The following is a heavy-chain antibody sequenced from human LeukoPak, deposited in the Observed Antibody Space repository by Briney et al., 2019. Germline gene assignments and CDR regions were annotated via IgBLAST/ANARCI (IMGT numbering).Heavy chain of an antibody. CDR2: ISSGGSYI. CDR1: GFSFSSYN. J-gene: IGHJ6*02. Sequence: PGGSLRLSCAASGFSFSSYNMNWVRQAPGKGLEWVSSISSGGSYIYYADSMKGRFTVSRDNAKNPLYLQMNTLRAEDTAVYYCAREPFDVWGQGTTVTVSS. CDR3: AREPFDV. V-gene: IGHV3-21*01.